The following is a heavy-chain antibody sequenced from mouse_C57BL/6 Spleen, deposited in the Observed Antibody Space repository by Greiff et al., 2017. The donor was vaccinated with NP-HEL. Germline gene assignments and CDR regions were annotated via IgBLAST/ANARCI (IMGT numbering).Heavy chain of an antibody. Sequence: EVQRVESGGGLVKPGGSLKLSCAASGFTFSDYGMHWVRQAPEKGLEWVAYISSGSSTIYYADTVKGRFTISRDNAKNTLFLQMTSLRSEDTAMYYCARYYGSSTGYFDVWGTGTTVTVSS. CDR2: ISSGSSTI. D-gene: IGHD1-1*01. V-gene: IGHV5-17*01. CDR3: ARYYGSSTGYFDV. CDR1: GFTFSDYG. J-gene: IGHJ1*03.